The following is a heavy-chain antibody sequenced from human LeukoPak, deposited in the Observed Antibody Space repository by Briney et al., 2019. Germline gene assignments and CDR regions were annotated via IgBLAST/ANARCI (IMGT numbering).Heavy chain of an antibody. CDR2: ISAYNGNT. D-gene: IGHD6-13*01. CDR1: GYMFTSYG. V-gene: IGHV1-18*01. CDR3: ASRSSSWYLTFDY. Sequence: ASVKVSCKASGYMFTSYGISWVRQAPGQGLEWMGWISAYNGNTNYAQKLQGRVTMTTDTYTSTAYMELRSLSSDDTAVYYCASRSSSWYLTFDYWGQGTLVTVSS. J-gene: IGHJ4*02.